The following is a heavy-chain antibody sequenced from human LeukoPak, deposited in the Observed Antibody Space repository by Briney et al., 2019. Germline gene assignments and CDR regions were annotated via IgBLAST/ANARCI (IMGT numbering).Heavy chain of an antibody. Sequence: SETLSLTCTVSGGSISSYYWSWLRQPPGKGLEWIGYIYYSGSTNYNPSLKSRVTISVDTSKNQFSLKLSSVTAADTAVYYCARGLDVAMIVYWGQGTLVTVSS. CDR1: GGSISSYY. V-gene: IGHV4-59*08. J-gene: IGHJ4*02. CDR3: ARGLDVAMIVY. D-gene: IGHD3-22*01. CDR2: IYYSGST.